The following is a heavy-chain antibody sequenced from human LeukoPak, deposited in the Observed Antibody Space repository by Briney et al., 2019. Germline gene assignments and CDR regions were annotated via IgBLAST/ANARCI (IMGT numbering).Heavy chain of an antibody. CDR3: ARLAPTYCGGDCYCEY. Sequence: SETLSLTCAVSGGSISSGGYYWGWIRQPPGKGLEWIGNIYYSGSTYYSPSLKSRVTISVDTSKNQFSLKLTSVTAADTAVYFCARLAPTYCGGDCYCEYWGQGTLVTVSS. J-gene: IGHJ4*02. CDR2: IYYSGST. CDR1: GGSISSGGYY. V-gene: IGHV4-39*07. D-gene: IGHD2-21*02.